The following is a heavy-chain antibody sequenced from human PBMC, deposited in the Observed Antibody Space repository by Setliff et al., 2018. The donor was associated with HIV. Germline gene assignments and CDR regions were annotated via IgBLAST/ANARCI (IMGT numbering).Heavy chain of an antibody. CDR3: AKDSLAAVGPYYCDY. V-gene: IGHV3-30*02. J-gene: IGHJ4*02. CDR1: AFTFSNAW. Sequence: GGSLRLSCAASAFTFSNAWMNWVRQAPGKGLEWVAFIRYDGSNEYYVDSVKGRFTISRDNSKNTLYLQMTSLRTEDTAMYYCAKDSLAAVGPYYCDYWGQGTLVTVSS. CDR2: IRYDGSNE. D-gene: IGHD6-13*01.